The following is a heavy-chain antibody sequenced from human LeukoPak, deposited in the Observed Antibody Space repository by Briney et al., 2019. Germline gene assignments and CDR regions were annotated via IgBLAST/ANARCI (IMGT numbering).Heavy chain of an antibody. V-gene: IGHV4-4*02. Sequence: SETLSLTCTISGDSINSLDLWSWVRQPSGKGLEWIGEMYLSGTTHSNPSVKSRVTISIDKSKNQFFLNLSSVTAADTAVYYCAGLVGRYSSGLYYYYFDYWGQGTLVTVSS. CDR3: AGLVGRYSSGLYYYYFDY. CDR2: MYLSGTT. CDR1: GDSINSLDL. D-gene: IGHD3-22*01. J-gene: IGHJ4*02.